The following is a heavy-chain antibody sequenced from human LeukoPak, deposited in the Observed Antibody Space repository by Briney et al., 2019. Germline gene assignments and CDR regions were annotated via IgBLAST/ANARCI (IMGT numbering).Heavy chain of an antibody. V-gene: IGHV4-59*01. CDR3: ARDAGVVPYYFVY. Sequence: ASETLSLTCTVSGGSISSYYWSWIRQPPGKGLEWIGYIYYSGSTNYNPSLKSRVTISVDTSKNQFSLKLSSVTAADTAVYYCARDAGVVPYYFVYWGQGTLVTVSS. CDR1: GGSISSYY. J-gene: IGHJ4*02. D-gene: IGHD3-3*01. CDR2: IYYSGST.